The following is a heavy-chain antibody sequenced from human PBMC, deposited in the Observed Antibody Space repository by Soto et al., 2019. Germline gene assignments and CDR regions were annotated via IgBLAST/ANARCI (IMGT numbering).Heavy chain of an antibody. D-gene: IGHD3-10*01. CDR3: ARELKEPGSYYYYGLDV. J-gene: IGHJ6*02. Sequence: SVKVSCKASGGSFSSYGITWVRQAPGQGLEWMGGIIPIIGTTKYAQKFQGRVTITADESTTTAYMELSSLISEDTAVYYCARELKEPGSYYYYGLDVWGQGTTVTVSS. CDR1: GGSFSSYG. V-gene: IGHV1-69*13. CDR2: IIPIIGTT.